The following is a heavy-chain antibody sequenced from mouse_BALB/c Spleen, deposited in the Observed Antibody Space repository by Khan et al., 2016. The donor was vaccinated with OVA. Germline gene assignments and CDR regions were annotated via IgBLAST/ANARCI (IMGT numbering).Heavy chain of an antibody. V-gene: IGHV1S81*02. J-gene: IGHJ3*01. CDR3: TRGGAGATMISWFAY. CDR2: INPSNGGT. Sequence: QVQLQQSGAELVKPGASVKLSCKASGYTFTSYYMYWVKQRPGQGLEWIGGINPSNGGTNFNEKFTSKATLTVDKSSSTAYMQLSSLTSEDSAVYYCTRGGAGATMISWFAYWGQGTLVTVAA. D-gene: IGHD2-4*01. CDR1: GYTFTSYY.